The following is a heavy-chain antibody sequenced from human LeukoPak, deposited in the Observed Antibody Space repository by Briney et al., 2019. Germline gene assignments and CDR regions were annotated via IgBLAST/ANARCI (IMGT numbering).Heavy chain of an antibody. D-gene: IGHD3-16*01. CDR3: ARDLGASLRDYVWGWGCAFDI. V-gene: IGHV4-39*02. J-gene: IGHJ3*02. CDR1: GDSISSSNYY. Sequence: SETLSLTCTVSGDSISSSNYYWGWIRQPPGKGLEWIGSIYYSGSTYYNPSLKSRVTISIDTSKNQFSLKLSSVTAADTAVYYCARDLGASLRDYVWGWGCAFDIWGQGTMVTVSS. CDR2: IYYSGST.